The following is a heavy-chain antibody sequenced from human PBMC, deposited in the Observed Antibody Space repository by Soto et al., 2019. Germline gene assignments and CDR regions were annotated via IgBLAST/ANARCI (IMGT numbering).Heavy chain of an antibody. CDR1: GGSISSYY. CDR2: IYYSGST. D-gene: IGHD3-22*01. Sequence: SETLSLTCTVSGGSISSYYGSWIRQPPGKGLEWIGYIYYSGSTNYNPSLKSRVTISVDTSKNQFSLKLSSVTAADTAVYYCARFPTWYDSSGYYSKWGQGTLVTVSS. CDR3: ARFPTWYDSSGYYSK. J-gene: IGHJ4*02. V-gene: IGHV4-59*01.